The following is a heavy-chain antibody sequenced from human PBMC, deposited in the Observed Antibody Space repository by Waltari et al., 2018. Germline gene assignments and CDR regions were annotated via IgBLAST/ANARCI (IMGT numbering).Heavy chain of an antibody. V-gene: IGHV3-21*03. Sequence: EVQLVESGGGLVKPGGSLRLSCAASGFTFSSYSMNWVRQAPGKGLEWVSSISSSSSYIYYADSGKGRFTISRDNAKNSLYLQMNSLRAEDTAVYYCARAGYYDSSGYDYYYYMDVWGKGTTVTVSS. CDR1: GFTFSSYS. J-gene: IGHJ6*03. CDR3: ARAGYYDSSGYDYYYYMDV. D-gene: IGHD3-22*01. CDR2: ISSSSSYI.